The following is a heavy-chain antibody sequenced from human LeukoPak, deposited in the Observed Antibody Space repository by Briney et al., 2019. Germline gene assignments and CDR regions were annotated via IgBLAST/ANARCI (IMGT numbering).Heavy chain of an antibody. CDR3: ARVVGGSKGNAFDI. D-gene: IGHD1-26*01. Sequence: PSETLSLTCAVYGGSFSGYYWSWIRQPPGKGLEWIGEINHSGSTNYNPSLKSRVTISVDTSKNQFSLRLGSVTAADTAVYYCARVVGGSKGNAFDIWGQGTMVTVSS. J-gene: IGHJ3*02. CDR2: INHSGST. CDR1: GGSFSGYY. V-gene: IGHV4-34*01.